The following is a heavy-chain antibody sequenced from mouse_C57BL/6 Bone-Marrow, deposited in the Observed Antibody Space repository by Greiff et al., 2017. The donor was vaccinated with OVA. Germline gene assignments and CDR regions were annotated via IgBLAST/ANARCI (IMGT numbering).Heavy chain of an antibody. CDR1: EYEFPSHD. J-gene: IGHJ2*01. V-gene: IGHV5-2*01. Sequence: EVKLQESGGGLVQPGESLKLSCESNEYEFPSHDMSWVRQTPEKRLELVAAINSDGGSTYYPDTMKIRFIISRDNAKKTLYLQMSSLRSEDTALYYCARRRQLRYEYYFDYWGQGTTLTVSS. CDR2: INSDGGST. CDR3: ARRRQLRYEYYFDY. D-gene: IGHD3-2*02.